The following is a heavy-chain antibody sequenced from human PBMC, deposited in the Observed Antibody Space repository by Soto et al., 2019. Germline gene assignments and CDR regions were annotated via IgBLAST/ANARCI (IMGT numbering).Heavy chain of an antibody. CDR3: ARVQDGGSSWYLYDYYYGMDV. D-gene: IGHD6-13*01. V-gene: IGHV1-69*06. CDR1: GGTFSSYA. CDR2: IIPIFGTA. J-gene: IGHJ6*02. Sequence: GPPVKVSCKASGGTFSSYAISWVRQAPGQGLEWMGGIIPIFGTANYAQKFQGRVTITADKSTSTAYMELSSLRSEDTAVYYCARVQDGGSSWYLYDYYYGMDVWGQGTTVTVSS.